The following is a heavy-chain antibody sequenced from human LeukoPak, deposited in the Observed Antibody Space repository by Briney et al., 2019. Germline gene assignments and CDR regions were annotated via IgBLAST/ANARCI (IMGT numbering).Heavy chain of an antibody. CDR1: GYSISSSYY. CDR3: ARADYSSTWSHDYYYMDV. V-gene: IGHV4-38-2*01. J-gene: IGHJ6*03. CDR2: IYHSGST. Sequence: SETLSLTCAVSGYSISSSYYWGWIRQSPGKGLEWIGNIYHSGSTYYNASLKSRVTISVDTSKNQFSLKLSSVTAADTAVYYCARADYSSTWSHDYYYMDVWGKGTTVTVSS. D-gene: IGHD6-13*01.